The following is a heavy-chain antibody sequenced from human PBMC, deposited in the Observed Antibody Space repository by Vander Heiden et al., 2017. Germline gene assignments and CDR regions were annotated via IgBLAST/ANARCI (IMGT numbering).Heavy chain of an antibody. D-gene: IGHD3-10*01. CDR2: ISDDGSNK. CDR1: GFTFSRCG. J-gene: IGHJ6*02. CDR3: AKVGGSGSSYYYYGMDV. Sequence: QVQLVASGGGVVRPGGSLRLSCAASGFTFSRCGMHWVRQAPGKGLEWVAVISDDGSNKYYADSVKGRFTISRDNSKNTLYLQMNSLRAEDTAVYYCAKVGGSGSSYYYYGMDVWGQGTTVTVSS. V-gene: IGHV3-30*18.